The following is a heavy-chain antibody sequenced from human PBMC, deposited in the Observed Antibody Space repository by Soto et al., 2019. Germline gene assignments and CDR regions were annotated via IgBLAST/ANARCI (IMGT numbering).Heavy chain of an antibody. CDR3: ARGVGYCSGGSCYNWFDP. CDR2: IGSSGDYTI. D-gene: IGHD2-15*01. J-gene: IGHJ5*02. V-gene: IGHV3-48*02. Sequence: EAQLVESGGALVPPGGSLRLSCAASGFTFTRYSMNWVRQAPGKRLEWLSYIGSSGDYTIYYADSVKGRFTISRDDAKNSLYLQMNSLRDEDTAVYYCARGVGYCSGGSCYNWFDPWGQGTLVTVSS. CDR1: GFTFTRYS.